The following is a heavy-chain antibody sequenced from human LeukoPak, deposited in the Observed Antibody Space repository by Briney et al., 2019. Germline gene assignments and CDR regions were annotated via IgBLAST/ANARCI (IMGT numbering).Heavy chain of an antibody. J-gene: IGHJ4*02. Sequence: SETLSLTCAVYGGSFSGYYWSWIRQPPGKGLEWIGEINHSGSTYYNPSLKSRVTISVDTSKNQFSLKLSSVTAADTAVYYCARSAVEMATIRNFDYWGQGTLVTVSS. V-gene: IGHV4-34*09. CDR3: ARSAVEMATIRNFDY. CDR1: GGSFSGYY. CDR2: INHSGST. D-gene: IGHD5-12*01.